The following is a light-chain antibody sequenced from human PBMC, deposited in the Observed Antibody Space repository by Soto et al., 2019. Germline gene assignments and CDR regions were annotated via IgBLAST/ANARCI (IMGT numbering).Light chain of an antibody. CDR2: AAS. CDR1: QSISNH. Sequence: DSQMTQSPSSLSASVEDRVIITCRASQSISNHLNWYQQKPGKAPKLLIFAASSLQSGVPSRFSGSRSGPDFTLTISSLQPEDFATYYCQQSYSSPPTFGQGTKL. CDR3: QQSYSSPPT. J-gene: IGKJ1*01. V-gene: IGKV1-39*01.